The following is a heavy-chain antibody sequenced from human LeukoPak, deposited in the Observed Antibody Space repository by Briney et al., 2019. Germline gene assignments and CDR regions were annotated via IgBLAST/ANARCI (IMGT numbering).Heavy chain of an antibody. CDR3: ARSQGYYYDSSGYLLDY. V-gene: IGHV1-69*05. CDR1: GGTFSSYA. Sequence: SVKVSCKASGGTFSSYAISWVRQAPGQGLEWMGRIIPIFGTANYAQKFQGRVTMTRDTSISTAYMELSRLRSDDTAVYYCARSQGYYYDSSGYLLDYWGQGTLVTVSS. CDR2: IIPIFGTA. D-gene: IGHD3-22*01. J-gene: IGHJ4*02.